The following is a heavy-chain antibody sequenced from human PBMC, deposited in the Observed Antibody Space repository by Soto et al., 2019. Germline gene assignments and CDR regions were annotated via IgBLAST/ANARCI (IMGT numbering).Heavy chain of an antibody. J-gene: IGHJ4*02. Sequence: ASVKVSCKASGYTFTGYYMHWVRQAPGQGLEWMGWINPNSGGTNYAQKFQGWVTMTRDTSISTAYMELSRLRSDDTAVYYCARGVLSSGWYYFDYWGQGTLVTVSS. CDR1: GYTFTGYY. CDR3: ARGVLSSGWYYFDY. D-gene: IGHD6-19*01. V-gene: IGHV1-2*04. CDR2: INPNSGGT.